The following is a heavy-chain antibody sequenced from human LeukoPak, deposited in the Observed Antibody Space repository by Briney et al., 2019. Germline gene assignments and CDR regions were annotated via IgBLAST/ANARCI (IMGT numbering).Heavy chain of an antibody. CDR2: IWYDGSNK. V-gene: IGHV3-33*06. CDR3: AKGLANYYYYYYMDV. J-gene: IGHJ6*03. Sequence: GGSLRLSCAASGFTFSSYSMHWVRQAPGKGLEWVAVIWYDGSNKYYADSVKGRFTISRDNSKNTLYLQMNSLRAEDTAVYYCAKGLANYYYYYYMDVWGKGTTVTVSS. CDR1: GFTFSSYS.